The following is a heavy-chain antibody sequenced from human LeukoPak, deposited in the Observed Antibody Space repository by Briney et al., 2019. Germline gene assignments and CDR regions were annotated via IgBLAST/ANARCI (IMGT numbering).Heavy chain of an antibody. V-gene: IGHV2-5*02. CDR2: IYWDDDK. CDR3: AHRRGYSYVWGY. J-gene: IGHJ4*02. CDR1: GFSLTTTGVG. D-gene: IGHD3-16*01. Sequence: SGPTLVKPTQTLTLTCTFSGFSLTTTGVGVGWIRQPPGKALEWLALIYWDDDKRYSPSLKSRLTITKDNSKNQVVLKMTNMDPEDTATYYCAHRRGYSYVWGYWGQGTLVTVS.